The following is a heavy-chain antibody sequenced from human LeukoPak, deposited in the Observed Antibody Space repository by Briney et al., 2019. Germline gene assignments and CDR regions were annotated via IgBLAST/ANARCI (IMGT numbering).Heavy chain of an antibody. CDR3: AREGKCSSTSCYPFDY. Sequence: ASVKVSCKASGYTFTGYYMHWVRQAPGQGLEWMGWINPNSGGTNYAQKLQGRVTMTTDTSTSTAYMELRSLRSDDTAVYYCAREGKCSSTSCYPFDYWGQGTLVTVSS. J-gene: IGHJ4*02. CDR1: GYTFTGYY. D-gene: IGHD2-2*01. V-gene: IGHV1-2*02. CDR2: INPNSGGT.